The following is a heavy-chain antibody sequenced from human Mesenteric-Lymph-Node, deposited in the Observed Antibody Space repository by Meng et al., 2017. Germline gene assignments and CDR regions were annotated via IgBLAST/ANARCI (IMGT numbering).Heavy chain of an antibody. Sequence: GESLKISCAASGFTFSSYAMHWVRQAPGKGLEWVAVISYDGSNKDYADSVKGRFTISRDNSKNTLYLQMNSLRAEDTAVYYCARDPVSSCWSYYFDYWGHGTQVTVSS. CDR3: ARDPVSSCWSYYFDY. CDR2: ISYDGSNK. J-gene: IGHJ4*01. CDR1: GFTFSSYA. D-gene: IGHD6-19*01. V-gene: IGHV3-30*04.